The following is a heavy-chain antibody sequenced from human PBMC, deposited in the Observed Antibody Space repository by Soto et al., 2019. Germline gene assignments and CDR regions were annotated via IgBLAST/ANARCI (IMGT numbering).Heavy chain of an antibody. CDR1: GGSFSGYY. V-gene: IGHV4-34*01. CDR3: ARGFRVVTEYYYYYGMDV. Sequence: XETLSLTCAVYGGSFSGYYWSWIRQPPGKGLEWIGEINHSGSTNYNPSLKSRVTISVDTSKNQFSLKLSSVTAADTAVYYCARGFRVVTEYYYYYGMDVWGQGTTVTVSS. D-gene: IGHD2-15*01. CDR2: INHSGST. J-gene: IGHJ6*02.